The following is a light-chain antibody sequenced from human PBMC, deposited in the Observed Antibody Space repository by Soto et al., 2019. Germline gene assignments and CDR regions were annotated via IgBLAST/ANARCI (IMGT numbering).Light chain of an antibody. CDR2: GAS. CDR1: QSVSSN. J-gene: IGKJ1*01. CDR3: QQYNNWPRT. V-gene: IGKV3-15*01. Sequence: EIVMKQSPATLSVSPGERATLSCRASQSVSSNLAWYQQKPGQAPRLLIYGASTRATGIPARFSGSGSGTEFTLTFSSLQSEDFAVYYCQQYNNWPRTFDHGKKVEIQ.